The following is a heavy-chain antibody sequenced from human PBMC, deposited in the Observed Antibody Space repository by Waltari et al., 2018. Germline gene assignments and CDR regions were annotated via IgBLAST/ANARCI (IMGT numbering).Heavy chain of an antibody. CDR3: ARHVPTVTTGGFDY. V-gene: IGHV4-31*03. CDR2: IYYSGST. D-gene: IGHD4-17*01. CDR1: GGSISSGGYY. Sequence: QVQLQESGPGLVKPSQTLSLTCTVSGGSISSGGYYWSWIRQHPGKGLEWIGYIYYSGSTYYNPPLKSRVTISVDTSKNQFSLKLSSLTAADTAVYYWARHVPTVTTGGFDYWGQGTLVTVSS. J-gene: IGHJ4*02.